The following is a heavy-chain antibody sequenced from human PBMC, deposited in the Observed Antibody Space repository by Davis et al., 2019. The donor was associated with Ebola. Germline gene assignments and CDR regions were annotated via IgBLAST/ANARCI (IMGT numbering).Heavy chain of an antibody. CDR3: VKSYYLDYFDL. CDR1: GDSVSSKIAA. D-gene: IGHD3-10*01. V-gene: IGHV6-1*01. J-gene: IGHJ3*01. Sequence: MPSETLSLTCAISGDSVSSKIAAWNWIRQSTSRGLEWLGRTYLRSTWYTDYAVSLKGRITLNTDTSKNLFSLHLTSVTPEDTAVDYCVKSYYLDYFDLWGQGTMVTVSS. CDR2: TYLRSTWYT.